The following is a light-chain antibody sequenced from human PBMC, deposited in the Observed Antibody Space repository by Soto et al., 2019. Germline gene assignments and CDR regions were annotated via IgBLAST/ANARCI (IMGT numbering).Light chain of an antibody. V-gene: IGLV2-14*01. CDR2: EVS. CDR3: SSYTSSSTLV. J-gene: IGLJ2*01. CDR1: SSDVGGYNY. Sequence: QSVLTQPASVSGSPGQSITISCTGSSSDVGGYNYVSWYQQHPGKAPKLMIYEVSNRPSGISNRFSGSKSGNTASLTLSGPQAEDEADYYCSSYTSSSTLVFGGGTKLTVL.